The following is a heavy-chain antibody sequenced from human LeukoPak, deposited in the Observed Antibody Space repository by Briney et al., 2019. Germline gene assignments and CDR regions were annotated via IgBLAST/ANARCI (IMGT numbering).Heavy chain of an antibody. V-gene: IGHV4-4*09. CDR3: ARKDGDY. J-gene: IGHJ4*02. CDR2: IYTSGST. Sequence: SETLSLTCTVSGGSISSYYWSWIRQPPGKGLEWIGYIYTSGSTNYNPSLKSRVTISVDTSKNQFSLKLASMTAADTAMYYCARKDGDYWGQGTLVSVSS. CDR1: GGSISSYY.